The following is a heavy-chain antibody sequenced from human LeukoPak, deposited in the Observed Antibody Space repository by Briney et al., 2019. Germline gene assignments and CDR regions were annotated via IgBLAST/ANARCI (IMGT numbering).Heavy chain of an antibody. D-gene: IGHD3-22*01. Sequence: SETLSLTCTVSGGSISSYYWSWIRQPPGKGLEWMGYIYYSGSTNYNPSLKSRVTISVDTSKNQFSLKLSSVTAADTAVYYCASQIPYYYDSSGYSYYFDYWGQGTLVTVSS. CDR2: IYYSGST. V-gene: IGHV4-59*01. CDR3: ASQIPYYYDSSGYSYYFDY. CDR1: GGSISSYY. J-gene: IGHJ4*02.